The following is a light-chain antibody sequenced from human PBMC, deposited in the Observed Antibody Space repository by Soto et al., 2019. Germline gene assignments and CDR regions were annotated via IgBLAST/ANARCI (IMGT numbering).Light chain of an antibody. Sequence: DIQMTQSPSSLSASVGDIVTITFQASQDIDKYLNWYQQKPGKDPKLLIDDVSNLETGVPSRFSGSGSGTHFTFTIASLQPEDTAIYYCQQYYDLPITFGQGTRLEIK. CDR2: DVS. V-gene: IGKV1-33*01. CDR3: QQYYDLPIT. CDR1: QDIDKY. J-gene: IGKJ5*01.